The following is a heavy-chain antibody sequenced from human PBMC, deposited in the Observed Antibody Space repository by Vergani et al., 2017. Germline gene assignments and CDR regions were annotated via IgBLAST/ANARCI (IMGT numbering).Heavy chain of an antibody. CDR1: GYTFTSYG. D-gene: IGHD3-10*01. J-gene: IGHJ6*03. CDR3: ARGKKEGYYVTGSYYNYYYYYMDV. V-gene: IGHV1-18*04. CDR2: ISAYNGNT. Sequence: QVQLVQSGAEVKKPGASVKVSCKASGYTFTSYGISWVRQAPGQGLEWMGWISAYNGNTNYAQKLQGRVTMNTDTSTSTAYMELRSLRSDDTAVYYCARGKKEGYYVTGSYYNYYYYYMDVWGKGTTVTGSS.